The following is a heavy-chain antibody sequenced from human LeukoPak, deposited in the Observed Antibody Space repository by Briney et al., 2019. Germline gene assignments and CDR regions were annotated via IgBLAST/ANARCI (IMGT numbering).Heavy chain of an antibody. D-gene: IGHD3-22*01. CDR1: GGSISSSSYY. CDR3: ARDYVRSGYYYWFDP. CDR2: IYYSGST. V-gene: IGHV4-61*01. J-gene: IGHJ5*02. Sequence: SETLSLTCAVSGGSISSSSYYWGWIRQPPGKGLEWIGYIYYSGSTNYNPSLKSRVTISVDTSKNQFSLKLSSVTAADTAVYYCARDYVRSGYYYWFDPWGQGTLVTVSS.